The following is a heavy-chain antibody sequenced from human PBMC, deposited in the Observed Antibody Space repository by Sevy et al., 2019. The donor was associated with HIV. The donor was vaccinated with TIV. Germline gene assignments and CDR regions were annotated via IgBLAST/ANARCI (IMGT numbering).Heavy chain of an antibody. Sequence: GESLKISCAGSGFDVSNNYMSWVRQAPGKGLEWVSIIYSSGTTYYADSVKGRFTISRDKSKNTVYLQMSSLRADDTAFYHCARDYSRRPGWFDPWRQGTLVTVSS. V-gene: IGHV3-53*01. CDR3: ARDYSRRPGWFDP. J-gene: IGHJ5*02. CDR1: GFDVSNNY. CDR2: IYSSGTT. D-gene: IGHD6-13*01.